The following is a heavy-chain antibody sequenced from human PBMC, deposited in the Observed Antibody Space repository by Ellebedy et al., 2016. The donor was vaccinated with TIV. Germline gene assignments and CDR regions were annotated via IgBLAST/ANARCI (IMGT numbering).Heavy chain of an antibody. Sequence: GESLKISCAASGFTLSSHSMNWVRQAQGKGLEWVAYITSRSSPIYYADSVKGRFTITRDNAKKSLYLQMNSLRAEDTAIYYCARKRYGSSSTLDLWGQGTLVTVSS. CDR2: ITSRSSPI. CDR3: ARKRYGSSSTLDL. V-gene: IGHV3-48*04. D-gene: IGHD2-2*01. CDR1: GFTLSSHS. J-gene: IGHJ5*02.